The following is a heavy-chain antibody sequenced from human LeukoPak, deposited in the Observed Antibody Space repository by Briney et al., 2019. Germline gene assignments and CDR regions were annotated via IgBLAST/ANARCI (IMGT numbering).Heavy chain of an antibody. Sequence: PSGTLSLTCAVSGGSISNTNWGSWVRQPPGKGLEWIGEISHSGNTNYNPSLKSRVTISVDTSKNQFSLKLSSVTAADTAVYYCARDGGYSYGDFYYYYGMDVWGQGTTVTVSS. CDR3: ARDGGYSYGDFYYYYGMDV. CDR2: ISHSGNT. V-gene: IGHV4-4*02. CDR1: GGSISNTNW. D-gene: IGHD5-18*01. J-gene: IGHJ6*02.